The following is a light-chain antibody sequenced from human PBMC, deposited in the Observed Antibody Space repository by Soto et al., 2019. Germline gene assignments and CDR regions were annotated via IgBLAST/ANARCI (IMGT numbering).Light chain of an antibody. V-gene: IGLV2-14*02. CDR3: SSYTSSSTLCV. Sequence: QSALTQPASVSGSPGQSITVSCTGTSSDVGGYSLVSWYHQNPGKAPKLVIYEVSNRPTGVSNRFSGSKSGNTASLTISGLQDEDEADYYCSSYTSSSTLCVFGTGTKVTVL. CDR1: SSDVGGYSL. CDR2: EVS. J-gene: IGLJ1*01.